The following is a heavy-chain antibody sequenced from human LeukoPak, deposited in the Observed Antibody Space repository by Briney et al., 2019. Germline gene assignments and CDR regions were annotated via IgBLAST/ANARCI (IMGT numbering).Heavy chain of an antibody. J-gene: IGHJ4*02. V-gene: IGHV4-59*01. CDR3: ARARITMVRGVIIKRTQYYFDY. CDR2: IYYSGST. D-gene: IGHD3-10*01. Sequence: SETLSLTCTVSGGSMSPYHWGWIRQPPGKGLEWTGYIYYSGSTNYNPSLKSRVTISVDTSKNQFSLKLSSVTAADTAVYYCARARITMVRGVIIKRTQYYFDYWGQGTLVTVSS. CDR1: GGSMSPYH.